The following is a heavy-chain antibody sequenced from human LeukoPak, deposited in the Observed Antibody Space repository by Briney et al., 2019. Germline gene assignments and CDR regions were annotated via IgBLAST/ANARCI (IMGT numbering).Heavy chain of an antibody. CDR1: GFTFSNYG. CDR2: IRYDGNNK. J-gene: IGHJ4*02. CDR3: ARSLLGQWLVRRSFGY. D-gene: IGHD6-19*01. V-gene: IGHV3-33*08. Sequence: GSLRLSCAASGFTFSNYGMLWVRQAPGKGLEWVSFIRYDGNNKLYADSVKGRFTISRDNGKNSLYLHMNSLRAEDTAVYYCARSLLGQWLVRRSFGYWGQGTLVTVSS.